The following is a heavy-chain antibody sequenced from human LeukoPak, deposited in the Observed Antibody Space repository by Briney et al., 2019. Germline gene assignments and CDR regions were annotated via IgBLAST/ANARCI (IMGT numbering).Heavy chain of an antibody. CDR3: ARTNRHFYGSGTNLTPWPAGMDV. CDR1: GGSMSGFF. V-gene: IGHV4-59*01. CDR2: IYYSGSST. D-gene: IGHD3-10*01. J-gene: IGHJ6*02. Sequence: PSETLSLTCTVSGGSMSGFFWTWIRQPPGRELEWIGSIYYSGSSTKYNPSLKSRVTISVDTSKSQFSLNLDSATAADTAVYYCARTNRHFYGSGTNLTPWPAGMDVWGQGTTVTVSS.